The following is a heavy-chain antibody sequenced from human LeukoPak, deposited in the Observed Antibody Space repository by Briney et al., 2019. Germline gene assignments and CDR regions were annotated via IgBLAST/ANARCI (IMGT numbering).Heavy chain of an antibody. Sequence: PSETLSLTCTVSGGSISSYYWSWIRQPAGKGLEWIGRIYTSGSTNYNPSLKSRVTISVDTSKNQFSLKLSSVTAADTAVYYCARGLHCSSTSCQRKGMDVWGQGTTVTVSS. V-gene: IGHV4-4*07. D-gene: IGHD2-2*01. CDR2: IYTSGST. CDR1: GGSISSYY. J-gene: IGHJ6*02. CDR3: ARGLHCSSTSCQRKGMDV.